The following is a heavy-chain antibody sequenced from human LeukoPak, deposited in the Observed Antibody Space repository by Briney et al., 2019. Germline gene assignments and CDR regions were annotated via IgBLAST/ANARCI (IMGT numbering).Heavy chain of an antibody. Sequence: PETLSLTCTVSGGSISGSSYYWGWIRQPPGKGLEWIGSIYYSGSTYYNPSLKSRVTISVDTSKNQFSLKLSSVTAADTAVYYCARDSIAARRSDYWGQGTLVTVSS. V-gene: IGHV4-39*07. D-gene: IGHD6-6*01. CDR2: IYYSGST. CDR3: ARDSIAARRSDY. J-gene: IGHJ4*02. CDR1: GGSISGSSYY.